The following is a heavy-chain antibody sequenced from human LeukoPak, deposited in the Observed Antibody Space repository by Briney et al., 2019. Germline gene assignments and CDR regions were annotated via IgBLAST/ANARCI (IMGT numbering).Heavy chain of an antibody. CDR1: GFPFDDYA. J-gene: IGHJ4*02. CDR3: AKDKGSGSYYNLGYFDS. CDR2: ISWNSGSI. D-gene: IGHD3-10*01. V-gene: IGHV3-9*01. Sequence: GRSLRLSCAASGFPFDDYAMHWVRLAPGKGLEWGSGISWNSGSIVYADSVRGRFTISRDNAKNSLCLQINSLRVEDTAFYYCAKDKGSGSYYNLGYFDSWGQGMLVTVSS.